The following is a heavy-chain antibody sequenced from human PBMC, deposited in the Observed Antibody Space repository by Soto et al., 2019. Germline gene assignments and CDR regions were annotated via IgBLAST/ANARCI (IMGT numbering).Heavy chain of an antibody. J-gene: IGHJ6*02. Sequence: PPETLSLTYPVSGGSVRSRTYFWSWIWQSPGKRLEWIAYIYYSGSTNYNPSLKSRATMSVDTSKSQVSLTLTSVTAADAAVYYCARSPNYYYYGFDVWGQGTTVT. CDR3: ARSPNYYYYGFDV. D-gene: IGHD3-10*01. CDR2: IYYSGST. V-gene: IGHV4-61*01. CDR1: GGSVRSRTYF.